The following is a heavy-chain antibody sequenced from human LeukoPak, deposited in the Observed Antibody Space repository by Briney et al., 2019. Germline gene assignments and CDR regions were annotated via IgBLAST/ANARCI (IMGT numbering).Heavy chain of an antibody. CDR1: GGTFSSYA. CDR3: ARESRYCIGDSCYPNAFDV. Sequence: SVKVSCKASGGTFSSYAINWVRQAPGQGLEWMGRIIPIFATTNYPQKFQARVTITTDESTNTACMELSSLRSEDTAMYYCARESRYCIGDSCYPNAFDVWGQGTMVTISS. J-gene: IGHJ3*01. D-gene: IGHD2-15*01. V-gene: IGHV1-69*05. CDR2: IIPIFATT.